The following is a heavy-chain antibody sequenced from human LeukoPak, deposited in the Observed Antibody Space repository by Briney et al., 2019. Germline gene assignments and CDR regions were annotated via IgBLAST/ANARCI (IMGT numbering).Heavy chain of an antibody. CDR3: ARDLGSQSWGLYNWFDP. V-gene: IGHV1-69*13. Sequence: SVKVSCKASGGTFSSYAISWVRQAPGQGLEWMGGIIPIFGTANYAQKFQGRVTITADESTSTAYMELSSLRSEDTAVYYCARDLGSQSWGLYNWFDPWGQGTLVTVSS. J-gene: IGHJ5*02. CDR2: IIPIFGTA. CDR1: GGTFSSYA. D-gene: IGHD3-16*01.